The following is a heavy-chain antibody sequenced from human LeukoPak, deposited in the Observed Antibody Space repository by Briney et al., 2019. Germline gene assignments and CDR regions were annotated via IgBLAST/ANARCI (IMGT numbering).Heavy chain of an antibody. Sequence: SKTLSLTCAVYGGSFSGYYWSWIRQPPGKGLEWIGEINHSGSTNYNPSLKSRVTISVDTSKNQFSLKLSSVTAADTAVYYCARSRSGFRVDVWGQGTTVTVSS. J-gene: IGHJ6*02. V-gene: IGHV4-34*01. D-gene: IGHD3-10*01. CDR3: ARSRSGFRVDV. CDR1: GGSFSGYY. CDR2: INHSGST.